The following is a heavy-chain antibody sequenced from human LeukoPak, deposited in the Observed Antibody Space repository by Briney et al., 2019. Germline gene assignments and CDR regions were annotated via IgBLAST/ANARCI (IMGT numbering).Heavy chain of an antibody. Sequence: GGSLRLSCAASGFTFSSYGMHWVRQAPGKGLEWVAVISYDGSNKYYADSVKGRFTISRDNSKNTLYLQMNSLRAEDTAVYYCASAYGDYEGTYNYWGQGTLVTVSS. J-gene: IGHJ4*02. CDR3: ASAYGDYEGTYNY. CDR1: GFTFSSYG. V-gene: IGHV3-30*03. CDR2: ISYDGSNK. D-gene: IGHD4-17*01.